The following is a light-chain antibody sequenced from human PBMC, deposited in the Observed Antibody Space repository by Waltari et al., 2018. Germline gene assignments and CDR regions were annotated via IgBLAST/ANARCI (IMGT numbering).Light chain of an antibody. J-gene: IGLJ3*02. Sequence: QSALTQPASVSASPGQSITISCTGTSSDVGYSDHVPWYQQSPGRAPKAVIYDVNSRPSEISNRFSGSKSGNTASLTISGLQADDEADYYCSSYTLTSTLVFGGGTKLTVL. CDR2: DVN. V-gene: IGLV2-14*03. CDR3: SSYTLTSTLV. CDR1: SSDVGYSDH.